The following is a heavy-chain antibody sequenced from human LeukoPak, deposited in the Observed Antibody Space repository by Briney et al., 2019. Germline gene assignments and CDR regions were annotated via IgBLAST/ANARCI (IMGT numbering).Heavy chain of an antibody. V-gene: IGHV4-59*01. CDR3: ERGDDYKSTLFDY. D-gene: IGHD5-12*01. CDR1: GGSISSYY. CDR2: ISYSGTT. Sequence: PSETLSLTCTVSGGSISSYYWNWIRQPPGKGLEWIGYISYSGTTNDNPSLKSRVTISVDTSKKQFSLKLTSATAADTAVYYCERGDDYKSTLFDYWGQGTLVTVSS. J-gene: IGHJ4*02.